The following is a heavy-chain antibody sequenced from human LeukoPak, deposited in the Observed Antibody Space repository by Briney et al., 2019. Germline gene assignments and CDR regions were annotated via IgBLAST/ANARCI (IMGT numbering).Heavy chain of an antibody. CDR1: GFTFTNYA. CDR2: ISDTYATT. Sequence: GGSLRLSCAASGFTFTNYAMTWVRQAPGKGLEWVSSISDTYATTYYTDSVKGRCTISRDNSKNTVYLQLNNLRAEDTAVYFCVRHDSFIPFWGQGTLVTVSP. V-gene: IGHV3-23*01. CDR3: VRHDSFIPF. J-gene: IGHJ4*02. D-gene: IGHD2-21*01.